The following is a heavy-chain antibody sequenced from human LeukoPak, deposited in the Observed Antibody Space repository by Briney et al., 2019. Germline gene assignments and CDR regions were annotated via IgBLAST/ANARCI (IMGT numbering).Heavy chain of an antibody. D-gene: IGHD5-12*01. CDR2: IYSGGST. CDR1: EFSVGSNY. V-gene: IGHV3-66*04. J-gene: IGHJ4*02. CDR3: AKLAGVVATIGMVDY. Sequence: GGSLRLSCAASEFSVGSNYMTWVRQAPGKGLEWVSLIYSGGSTYYADSVKGRFTISRDNSKNTLYLQMNSLRAEDTAVYYCAKLAGVVATIGMVDYWGQGTLVTVSS.